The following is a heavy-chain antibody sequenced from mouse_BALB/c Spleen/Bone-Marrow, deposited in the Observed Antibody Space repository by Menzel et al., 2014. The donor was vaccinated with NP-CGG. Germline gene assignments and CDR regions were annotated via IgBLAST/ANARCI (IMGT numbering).Heavy chain of an antibody. CDR3: ARYGNYDAMDY. CDR1: GYTFTSYW. V-gene: IGHV1S81*02. Sequence: VKLQESGAELVKPGASVKLPCKASGYTFTSYWTHWVKQRPGQGLEWIGEINPSNGRTNYNETFKSKATLTVDKSSTTAYMQLSSLTSDDSAVYYCARYGNYDAMDYWGQGTSVTVSS. D-gene: IGHD2-1*01. CDR2: INPSNGRT. J-gene: IGHJ4*01.